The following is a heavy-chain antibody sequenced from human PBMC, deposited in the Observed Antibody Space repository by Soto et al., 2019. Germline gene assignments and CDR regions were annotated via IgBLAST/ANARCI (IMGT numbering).Heavy chain of an antibody. CDR3: ARIVGEYGSYYFAS. D-gene: IGHD6-6*01. J-gene: IGHJ4*02. V-gene: IGHV2-26*01. Sequence: GPTLVNTPYTLTLTCNVSGFSLNNPRMGVSWIRQPQGMALEWLAHILSSDEKSYHRSLMRRRTTSKGTAERQVGLIMTNPDPADTCTYCSARIVGEYGSYYFASWGPGTLVTVSS. CDR1: GFSLNNPRMG. CDR2: ILSSDEK.